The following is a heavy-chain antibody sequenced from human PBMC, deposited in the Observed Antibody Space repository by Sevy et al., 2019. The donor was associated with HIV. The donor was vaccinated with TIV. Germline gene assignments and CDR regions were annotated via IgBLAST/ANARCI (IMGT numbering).Heavy chain of an antibody. J-gene: IGHJ6*02. D-gene: IGHD1-26*01. CDR1: GFTFDDYA. Sequence: GGSLRLSCAASGFTFDDYAMHWVRQAPGKGLEWVSLISWDGGSTYYADSVKGRFTISRDNSKNSLYLQMNSLRAEDTALYYCAKDMMRELILYYYYGMDVWGQGTTVTVSS. V-gene: IGHV3-43D*04. CDR3: AKDMMRELILYYYYGMDV. CDR2: ISWDGGST.